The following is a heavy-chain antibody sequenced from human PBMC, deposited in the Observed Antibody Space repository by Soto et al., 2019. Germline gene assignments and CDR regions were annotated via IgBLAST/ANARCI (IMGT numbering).Heavy chain of an antibody. CDR1: GFTFSSNA. CDR2: ISGSGGVT. J-gene: IGHJ6*02. Sequence: GGSLRLSCAASGFTFSSNAMSWVRQAPGRGLEWVSGISGSGGVTYYADSVKGRFTISRDNPKNTVHLQLKSLRAEDTAIYYCAKGVYFYGIDVWGQGTTVTVSS. V-gene: IGHV3-23*01. CDR3: AKGVYFYGIDV.